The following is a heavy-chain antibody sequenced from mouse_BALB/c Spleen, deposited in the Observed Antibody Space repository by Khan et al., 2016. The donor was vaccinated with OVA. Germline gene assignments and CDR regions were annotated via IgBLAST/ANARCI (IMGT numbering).Heavy chain of an antibody. CDR2: ISTYYGDA. CDR3: TRGGGGNRFAY. Sequence: QVQLKESGAELVRPGVSVKISCKGSGYTFTDFTLHWVKQSHTMSLEWIGVISTYYGDATYNQRFKDKATMTVDKSSSTAYMELARLPSADSAIDYCTRGGGGNRFAYWGQGTLVTVSA. CDR1: GYTFTDFT. J-gene: IGHJ3*01. V-gene: IGHV1S137*01.